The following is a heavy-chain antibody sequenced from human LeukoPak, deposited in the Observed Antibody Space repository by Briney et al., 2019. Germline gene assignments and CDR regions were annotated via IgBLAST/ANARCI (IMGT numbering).Heavy chain of an antibody. CDR3: ARGRDDYGDPLDY. J-gene: IGHJ4*02. Sequence: ASVKVSCKASGYTFTSYAMHWVRQAPGQRLEWMGWINAGNGNTKYSQKFQGRVTITRGTPASTAYMELSSLRSEDTAVYYCARGRDDYGDPLDYWGQGTLVTVSS. CDR2: INAGNGNT. CDR1: GYTFTSYA. V-gene: IGHV1-3*01. D-gene: IGHD4-17*01.